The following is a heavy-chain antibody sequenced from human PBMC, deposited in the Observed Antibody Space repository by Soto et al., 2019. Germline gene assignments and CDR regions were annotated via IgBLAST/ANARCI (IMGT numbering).Heavy chain of an antibody. Sequence: QVHLQESGPGLVKPSETLSLTCSVSGASLSHFFWHWIRQPPGKGLEWIASFYYSGSTKYNPSLQSRVTISADTSKNQFSLRLSSVTAADTAVYYCARHGVDYGDYASYYYYGMDVWGRGTTVTVSS. J-gene: IGHJ6*02. CDR3: ARHGVDYGDYASYYYYGMDV. V-gene: IGHV4-59*08. CDR1: GASLSHFF. CDR2: FYYSGST. D-gene: IGHD4-17*01.